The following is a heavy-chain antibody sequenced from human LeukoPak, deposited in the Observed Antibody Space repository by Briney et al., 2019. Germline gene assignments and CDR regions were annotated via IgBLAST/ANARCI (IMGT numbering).Heavy chain of an antibody. CDR3: ARAYYDILTGQPGGFDY. J-gene: IGHJ4*02. CDR1: GGTFSSYA. CDR2: IIPILGIA. Sequence: SVKVSCKASGGTFSSYAISWVRQAPGQGLEWMGRIIPILGIANYAQKLQGRVTITADKSTSTAYMELSSLRSEDTAVYYCARAYYDILTGQPGGFDYWGQGTLVTVSS. D-gene: IGHD3-9*01. V-gene: IGHV1-69*04.